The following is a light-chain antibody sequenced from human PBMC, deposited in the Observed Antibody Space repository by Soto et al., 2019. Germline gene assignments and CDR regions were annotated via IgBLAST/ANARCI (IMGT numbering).Light chain of an antibody. CDR1: SSDVGGYNY. V-gene: IGLV2-8*01. CDR3: SSYAGSNKLVV. CDR2: EVS. Sequence: QSALTHPPSASGSPGQSVTISCTGTSSDVGGYNYVSWYQQHPGKAPKLMIYEVSKRPSGVPDRFSGSKSGNTASLTVSGLQAEDEAEYYCSSYAGSNKLVVFGGGTKLTVL. J-gene: IGLJ2*01.